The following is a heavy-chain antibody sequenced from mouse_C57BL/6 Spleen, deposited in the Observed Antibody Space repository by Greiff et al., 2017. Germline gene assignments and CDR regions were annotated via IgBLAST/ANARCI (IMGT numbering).Heavy chain of an antibody. CDR3: ARPYYGNYVAWFAY. CDR2: ISSGSSTI. V-gene: IGHV5-17*01. CDR1: GFTFSDYG. J-gene: IGHJ3*01. D-gene: IGHD2-1*01. Sequence: EVQLVESGGGLVKPGGSLKLSCAASGFTFSDYGMPWVRQAPEKGLEWVAYISSGSSTIYYADTVKGRFTISRDHAKNTLFLQMTSLRSEDTAMYYCARPYYGNYVAWFAYWGQGTLVTVSA.